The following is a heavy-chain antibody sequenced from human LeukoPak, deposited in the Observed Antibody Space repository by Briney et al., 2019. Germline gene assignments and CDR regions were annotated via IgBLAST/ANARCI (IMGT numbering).Heavy chain of an antibody. D-gene: IGHD2-21*02. V-gene: IGHV3-30-3*01. J-gene: IGHJ4*02. CDR2: ISYDGSNK. Sequence: PGGSLRLSCAASGFTFSSYAMHWVRKAPGKGLEWVAVISYDGSNKYYADSVKGRFTISRDNSKNTLYLQMNSLRAEDTAVYYCAREGVTAAYFDYWGQGTLVTVSS. CDR1: GFTFSSYA. CDR3: AREGVTAAYFDY.